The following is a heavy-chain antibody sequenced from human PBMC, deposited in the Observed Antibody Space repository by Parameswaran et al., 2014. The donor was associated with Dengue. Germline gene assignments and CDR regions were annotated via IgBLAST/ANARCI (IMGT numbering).Heavy chain of an antibody. CDR2: ISVGSIII. CDR3: TRDGRRGYDMDV. V-gene: IGHV3-48*02. D-gene: IGHD1-1*01. Sequence: WIRQPPGKGLEWVSYISVGSIIIYYADSVKGRFTISRDDAKNSLYLQMNSLRDEDTALYYCTRDGRRGYDMDVWGQGTTVTVSS. J-gene: IGHJ6*02.